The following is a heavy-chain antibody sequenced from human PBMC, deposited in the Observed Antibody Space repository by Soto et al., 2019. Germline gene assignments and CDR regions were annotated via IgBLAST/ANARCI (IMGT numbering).Heavy chain of an antibody. D-gene: IGHD2-8*01. J-gene: IGHJ5*02. Sequence: SETLSLTCTVSGGSISSGGYYWSWIRQHPGKGLEWIGYIYYSGSTYYNPSLKSRVTISVDTSKNQFSLKLSSVTAADTAVYYCARAPKGYCTNGVCSNLVNWFDPWGQGTLVTVSS. CDR1: GGSISSGGYY. CDR2: IYYSGST. CDR3: ARAPKGYCTNGVCSNLVNWFDP. V-gene: IGHV4-31*03.